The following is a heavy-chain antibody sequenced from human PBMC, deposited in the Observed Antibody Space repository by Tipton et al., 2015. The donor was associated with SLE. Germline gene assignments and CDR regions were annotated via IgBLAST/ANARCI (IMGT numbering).Heavy chain of an antibody. Sequence: TLSLTCSVSGGSITRYYWSWIRQPPGKGLEWIGYIYSSGSTNYNPSLKSRVTISVDTSKNQFSLKLSSAAAADTAMYYCARGKVAPSGLSYFDYWGQGTLVTVSS. CDR3: ARGKVAPSGLSYFDY. J-gene: IGHJ4*02. D-gene: IGHD2-15*01. V-gene: IGHV4-59*08. CDR1: GGSITRYY. CDR2: IYSSGST.